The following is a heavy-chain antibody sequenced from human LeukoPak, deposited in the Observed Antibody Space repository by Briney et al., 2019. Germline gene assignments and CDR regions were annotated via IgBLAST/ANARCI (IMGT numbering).Heavy chain of an antibody. CDR2: ISGSGGNT. CDR1: GCTFSSYA. J-gene: IGHJ4*02. D-gene: IGHD3-16*01. V-gene: IGHV3-23*01. CDR3: EKRIQSDLGRGY. Sequence: GRSLRLSCAASGCTFSSYAMSWVRQPPGRGLEWVSVISGSGGNTYYADSVKGRFTIPRHNPKHTMYLQMNSVRAEDAAVYLCEKRIQSDLGRGYWGQGTLVTVSS.